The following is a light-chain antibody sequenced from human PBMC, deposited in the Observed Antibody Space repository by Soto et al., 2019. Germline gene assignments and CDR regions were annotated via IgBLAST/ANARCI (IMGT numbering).Light chain of an antibody. Sequence: QSVLTQPPSVSGAPGQRVTISCTGSSSNIGAGYDAHWYLQFPGTAPKLLIHGNSNRPSGVPDRFSGSKSGTSASLAITGLQAEDEADYYCQSYDSSLSAYVFGTGTKLTVL. J-gene: IGLJ1*01. V-gene: IGLV1-40*01. CDR2: GNS. CDR3: QSYDSSLSAYV. CDR1: SSNIGAGYD.